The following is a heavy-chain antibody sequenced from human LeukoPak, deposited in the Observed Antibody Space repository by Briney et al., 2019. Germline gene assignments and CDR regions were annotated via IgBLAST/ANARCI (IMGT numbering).Heavy chain of an antibody. V-gene: IGHV3-30*12. CDR3: ARDADTSGYWSNFDS. CDR1: AFTFSTYG. D-gene: IGHD3-22*01. J-gene: IGHJ4*02. Sequence: PGGSLRLSCAASAFTFSTYGMHWVRQAPGKGLEWVAGIQYDGSNKYYAESVKGRFTISRDNSKNTLYVQMNSLRAEDTAVYYCARDADTSGYWSNFDSWGQGTLVAVSS. CDR2: IQYDGSNK.